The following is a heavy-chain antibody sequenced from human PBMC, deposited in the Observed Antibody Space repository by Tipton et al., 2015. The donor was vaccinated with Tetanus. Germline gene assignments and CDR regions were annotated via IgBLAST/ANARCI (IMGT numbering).Heavy chain of an antibody. Sequence: SLRLSCATSGFPFMTYWMTWVRQAPGKGLEWVANIRHDGGETFYMDSLKGRFTISRDNARDSLFLEMNSLRVEDTAVYYCARVCPSWVVWYDLDHWGLGTLFTVSS. J-gene: IGHJ4*02. CDR1: GFPFMTYW. V-gene: IGHV3-7*04. CDR3: ARVCPSWVVWYDLDH. CDR2: IRHDGGET. D-gene: IGHD2-15*01.